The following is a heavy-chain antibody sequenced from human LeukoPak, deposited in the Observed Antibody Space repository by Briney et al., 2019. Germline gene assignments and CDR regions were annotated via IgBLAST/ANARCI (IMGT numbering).Heavy chain of an antibody. CDR3: TYGDYPLTY. CDR2: IYSDSKT. CDR1: GLTVSGNY. D-gene: IGHD4-17*01. J-gene: IGHJ4*02. V-gene: IGHV3-66*01. Sequence: GGSLRLSCTASGLTVSGNYWHWVRQAPGKALEWVSIIYSDSKTLYTKSVKGRFTFSRNKSKNTFYLQMNSLIAEDTAVYFCTYGDYPLTYWGQGTLVTVSS.